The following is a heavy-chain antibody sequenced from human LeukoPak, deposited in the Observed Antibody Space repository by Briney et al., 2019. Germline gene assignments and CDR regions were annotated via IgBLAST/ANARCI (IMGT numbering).Heavy chain of an antibody. V-gene: IGHV3-7*01. CDR3: ATSETPGMT. J-gene: IGHJ4*02. Sequence: GGSLRLSCAASGFRFSNYWMSWVRQAPGKGLAWVGNINQDESQIYYVDSVKGRFTISRDNAKNSLYLQIHSLRAEDTAVYYCATSETPGMTWGQGTLVTVSS. CDR2: INQDESQI. D-gene: IGHD3-10*01. CDR1: GFRFSNYW.